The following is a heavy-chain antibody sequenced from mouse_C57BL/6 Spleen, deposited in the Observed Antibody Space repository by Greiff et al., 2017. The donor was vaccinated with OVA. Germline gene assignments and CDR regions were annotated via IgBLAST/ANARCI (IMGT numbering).Heavy chain of an antibody. CDR2: INPNNGGT. CDR1: GYTFTDYN. D-gene: IGHD1-1*01. V-gene: IGHV1-18*01. J-gene: IGHJ4*01. CDR3: ARGRVTTVVPYYSMDY. Sequence: VQLQQSGPELVKPGASVKIPCKASGYTFTDYNMDWVQQSHGKSLEWIGDINPNNGGTIYNQKFKGKATLTVDKSSSTAYMELRSLTSADTAVYYCARGRVTTVVPYYSMDYWGQGTSVTVSS.